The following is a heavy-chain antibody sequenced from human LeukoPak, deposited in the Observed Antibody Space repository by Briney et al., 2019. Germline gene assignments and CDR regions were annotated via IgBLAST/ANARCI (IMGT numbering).Heavy chain of an antibody. J-gene: IGHJ3*02. CDR1: GFTFSSYG. D-gene: IGHD3-22*01. Sequence: GGSLRLSCAASGFTFSSYGMHWVRQAPGKGLEWVAVISYDGSNKYYADSVKGRFTISRDNSKNTLYLQMNSLRAEDTAVYYCARDSSMIVVLAFDIWGQGTMVTVSS. CDR2: ISYDGSNK. V-gene: IGHV3-30*03. CDR3: ARDSSMIVVLAFDI.